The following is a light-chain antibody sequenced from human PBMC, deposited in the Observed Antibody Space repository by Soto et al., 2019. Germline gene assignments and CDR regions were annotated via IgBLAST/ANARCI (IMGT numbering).Light chain of an antibody. V-gene: IGLV1-44*01. CDR2: IDD. Sequence: QSALTQPPSLSGTPGQRVTISCSGSTSNIAGNTVHWYQHLPETAPKLLIYIDDQRPSGVPDRFSGSKSGTSASLAISGLQSEDEADYYCATWDDSLNAAVFGGGTQVTVL. CDR3: ATWDDSLNAAV. CDR1: TSNIAGNT. J-gene: IGLJ7*01.